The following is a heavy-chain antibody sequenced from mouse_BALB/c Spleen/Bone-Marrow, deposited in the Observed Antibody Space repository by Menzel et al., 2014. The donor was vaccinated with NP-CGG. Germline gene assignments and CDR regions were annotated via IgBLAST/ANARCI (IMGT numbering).Heavy chain of an antibody. CDR2: IDPANGNT. Sequence: EVQREESGAELVKPGASVKLSCTASGFNIKDTYMHWVKQRPEQGLEWIGRIDPANGNTKYDPKFQGKATITADTSSNTAYLQLSSLTSEDAAVYYCTRWEYYAIDYWGQGTSVTVAS. CDR3: TRWEYYAIDY. CDR1: GFNIKDTY. V-gene: IGHV14-3*02. J-gene: IGHJ4*01. D-gene: IGHD4-1*01.